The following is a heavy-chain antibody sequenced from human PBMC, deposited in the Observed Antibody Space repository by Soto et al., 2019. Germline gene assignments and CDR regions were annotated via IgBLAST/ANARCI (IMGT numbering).Heavy chain of an antibody. J-gene: IGHJ5*02. D-gene: IGHD1-7*01. Sequence: SETLSLTCAVSGYSISSGYYWGWIRQPPGKGLEWIGSIYHGGSTYYNPSLKSRVTISVDTSKNQFSLKLSSVTAADTAVYYCARGVMVELRRGNQNWFDPWGQGTLVTVSS. CDR2: IYHGGST. V-gene: IGHV4-38-2*01. CDR1: GYSISSGYY. CDR3: ARGVMVELRRGNQNWFDP.